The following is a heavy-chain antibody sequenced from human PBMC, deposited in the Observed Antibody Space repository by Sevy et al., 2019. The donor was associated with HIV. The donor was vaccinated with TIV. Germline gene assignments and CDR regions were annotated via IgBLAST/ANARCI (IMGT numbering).Heavy chain of an antibody. V-gene: IGHV3-23*01. CDR2: ISGSGGGK. CDR1: GFTFSSFA. D-gene: IGHD1-26*01. Sequence: GGSLRLSCAASGFTFSSFAISWDRQAPGKGLEWVSDISGSGGGKKYADSVKGRFTVSRDNAQNTVFLQMNNLGGEDTGLYYCAKEFYRGRYLEDWGQGTLVTVSS. J-gene: IGHJ4*02. CDR3: AKEFYRGRYLED.